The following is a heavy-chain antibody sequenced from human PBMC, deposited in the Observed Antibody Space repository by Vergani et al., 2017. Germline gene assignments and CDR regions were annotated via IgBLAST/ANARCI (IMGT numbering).Heavy chain of an antibody. J-gene: IGHJ4*02. CDR3: ARGDYGILTGYRY. CDR1: GYTFSNYY. Sequence: QVQVVQSGAEVKKSGASVKVSCKTSGYTFSNYYMHLVRQAPGQGREWMGIINPSGGHTNYAQKFQGRVTMTRETSTSTVYMDLSSLRSEDTAIYYCARGDYGILTGYRYWGQGTLVTVSS. D-gene: IGHD3-9*01. V-gene: IGHV1-46*03. CDR2: INPSGGHT.